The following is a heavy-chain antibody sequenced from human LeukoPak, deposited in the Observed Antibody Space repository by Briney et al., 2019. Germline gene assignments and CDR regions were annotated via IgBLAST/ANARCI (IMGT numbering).Heavy chain of an antibody. CDR2: INPNSGGT. Sequence: ASVKVSCKASGYTFTGYYMHWVRQAPGQGLEWMGWINPNSGGTNYAQKFQGRVTMTRDTSISTAYMELSRLRSDDTAVYYCARDHIVVVPAASRWFDPWGQGTLVTVSS. J-gene: IGHJ5*02. CDR1: GYTFTGYY. CDR3: ARDHIVVVPAASRWFDP. V-gene: IGHV1-2*02. D-gene: IGHD2-2*01.